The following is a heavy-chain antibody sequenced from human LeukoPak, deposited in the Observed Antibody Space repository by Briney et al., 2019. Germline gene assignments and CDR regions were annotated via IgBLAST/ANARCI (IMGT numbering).Heavy chain of an antibody. Sequence: SGGSLRLSCAASGFTFSSYEMNWVRQAPGKGLEWVSYISSSCSTIYYADSVKGRFTISRDNAKNSLYLQMNSLRAEDTAVYYCARDRHSSGYSYFDYWGQGTLVTVSS. J-gene: IGHJ4*02. V-gene: IGHV3-48*03. D-gene: IGHD3-22*01. CDR1: GFTFSSYE. CDR2: ISSSCSTI. CDR3: ARDRHSSGYSYFDY.